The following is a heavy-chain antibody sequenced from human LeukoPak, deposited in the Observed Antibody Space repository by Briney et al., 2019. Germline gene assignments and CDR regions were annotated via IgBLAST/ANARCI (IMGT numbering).Heavy chain of an antibody. V-gene: IGHV3-23*01. CDR1: GFTFANYA. CDR2: ISDSGGST. Sequence: SGGSLRLSCAASGFTFANYAMTWVRQAPGKGLEWVSAISDSGGSTYYADSVKGRFTISRDNSKNTLYLQKNSLRAEDTAIYYCAKGNYYGSESYYTVASSPVYWGQGTLVTVSS. CDR3: AKGNYYGSESYYTVASSPVY. D-gene: IGHD3-10*01. J-gene: IGHJ4*02.